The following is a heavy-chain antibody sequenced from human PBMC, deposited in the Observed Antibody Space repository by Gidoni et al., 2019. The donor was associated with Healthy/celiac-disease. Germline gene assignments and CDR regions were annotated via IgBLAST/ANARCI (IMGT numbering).Heavy chain of an antibody. D-gene: IGHD6-6*01. CDR3: ARLGSSSSFTYYYYYMDV. CDR2: IDPSDSYT. Sequence: EVQLVQSGAEVKKPGESLRISCKGSGYSFTSYWNSWVRQMPGKGLEWMGRIDPSDSYTNYSPSFQGHVTISADKSISTAYLQWSSLKASDTAMYYCARLGSSSSFTYYYYYMDVWGKGTTVTVSS. V-gene: IGHV5-10-1*03. CDR1: GYSFTSYW. J-gene: IGHJ6*03.